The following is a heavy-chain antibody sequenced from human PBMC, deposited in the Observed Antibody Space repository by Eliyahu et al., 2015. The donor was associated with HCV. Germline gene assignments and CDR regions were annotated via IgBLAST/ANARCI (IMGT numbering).Heavy chain of an antibody. Sequence: QVQLQESGPGLVKPSETLSLTCTVSGGSITTYYGSWIRKPPGKGLEWIGYIHYSGSTNYNPSLKSRVTISLDTSKNQFSLKLTSVTAADTAVYFCASGGGGIAVAGTGGWFDPWGQGTLVTVSS. J-gene: IGHJ5*02. D-gene: IGHD6-19*01. CDR2: IHYSGST. CDR3: ASGGGGIAVAGTGGWFDP. V-gene: IGHV4-59*01. CDR1: GGSITTYY.